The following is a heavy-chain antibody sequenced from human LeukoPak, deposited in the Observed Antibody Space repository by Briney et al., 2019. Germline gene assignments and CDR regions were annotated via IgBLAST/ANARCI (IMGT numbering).Heavy chain of an antibody. CDR2: IKEDGSET. Sequence: PGGSLRLSCAASGFTFTTYWMTWVRQAPGKGLEWVANIKEDGSETYYVDSVKGRFTVSRDNAKNTLYLQMNSLRAEDTAVYYCAREGYNWNYGVIGSYFDYWGQGTLVTVSS. V-gene: IGHV3-7*01. CDR3: AREGYNWNYGVIGSYFDY. D-gene: IGHD1-7*01. J-gene: IGHJ4*02. CDR1: GFTFTTYW.